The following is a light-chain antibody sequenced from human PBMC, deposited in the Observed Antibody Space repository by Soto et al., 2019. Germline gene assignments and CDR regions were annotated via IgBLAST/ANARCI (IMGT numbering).Light chain of an antibody. V-gene: IGKV3-15*01. CDR3: QHYNNWPPLT. CDR2: GAS. J-gene: IGKJ4*01. Sequence: EIVMTQSPATLSASPVERATLXWLASQSVSSNLAWYQQKPGQAPRLLIYGASTRATGIPVRFSGSGSGTEFTLTISSLQSEDFAVYYCQHYNNWPPLTFGGGTKVDIK. CDR1: QSVSSN.